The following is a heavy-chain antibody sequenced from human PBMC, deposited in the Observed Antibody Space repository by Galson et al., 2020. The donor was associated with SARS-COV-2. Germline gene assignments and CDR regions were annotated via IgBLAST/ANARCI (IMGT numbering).Heavy chain of an antibody. D-gene: IGHD2-2*02. CDR2: ISHDGTYK. Sequence: GGSLRLSCTASGFTFSNSGMHWVRQVPGKGLEWVAMISHDGTYKDYEASVMGRFTISRDNSRNTLYLQINSLRSEDTAVYHCAKGCTAGTYCFYIDHWGQGTLGTVSS. J-gene: IGHJ4*02. CDR1: GFTFSNSG. CDR3: AKGCTAGTYCFYIDH. V-gene: IGHV3-30*18.